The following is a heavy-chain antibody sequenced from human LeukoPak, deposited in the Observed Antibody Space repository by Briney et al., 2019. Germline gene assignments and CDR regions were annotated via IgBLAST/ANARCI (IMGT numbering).Heavy chain of an antibody. D-gene: IGHD2-2*01. CDR1: GYTFTGYY. CDR2: INPNSGGT. J-gene: IGHJ5*02. Sequence: ASVTVSCKASGYTFTGYYMHWVRQAPGQGLEWMGWINPNSGGTNYAQKFQGRVTMTRDTSISKAYMELSRLRSDAPEVYYCAREVRCSSTSCYWGNWFDPWGQGTLVTVSS. CDR3: AREVRCSSTSCYWGNWFDP. V-gene: IGHV1-2*02.